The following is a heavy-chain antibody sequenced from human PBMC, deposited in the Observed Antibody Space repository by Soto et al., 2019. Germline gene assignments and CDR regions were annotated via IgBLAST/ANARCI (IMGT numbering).Heavy chain of an antibody. CDR2: ISYDGSNK. J-gene: IGHJ4*02. CDR1: GFTFSSYG. CDR3: AKDWGRLYYYDSSGFDY. V-gene: IGHV3-30*18. D-gene: IGHD3-22*01. Sequence: GGSLRLSCAASGFTFSSYGMHWVRQAPGKGLEWVAVISYDGSNKYYADSVKGRFTISRDNSKNTLYLQMNSLRAEDTAVYYCAKDWGRLYYYDSSGFDYWGQGTLVTVSS.